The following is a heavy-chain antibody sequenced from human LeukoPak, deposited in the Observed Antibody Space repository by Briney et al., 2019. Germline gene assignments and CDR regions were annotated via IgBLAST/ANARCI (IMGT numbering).Heavy chain of an antibody. CDR3: ARQYNVAGTGNWFDP. CDR1: GYTFTGYY. V-gene: IGHV1-2*02. CDR2: INPNSGGT. J-gene: IGHJ5*02. Sequence: ASVKVSCKASGYTFTGYYMHWVRQAPGQGLEWMGWINPNSGGTNYAQKFQGRVTMTRDTSISTAYMEPSRLRSDDTAVYYCARQYNVAGTGNWFDPWGQGTLVTVSS. D-gene: IGHD6-19*01.